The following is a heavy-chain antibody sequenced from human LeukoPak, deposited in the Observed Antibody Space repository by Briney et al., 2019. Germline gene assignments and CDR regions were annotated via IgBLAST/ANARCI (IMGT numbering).Heavy chain of an antibody. V-gene: IGHV3-66*01. J-gene: IGHJ6*02. CDR3: ARDRKYGGYGYYYYYGMDV. Sequence: PGGSLRLSCAASGFTVSSNYMSWVRQAPGKGPEWVSVIYSGGSTYYADSVKGRFTISRDNSKNTLYLQMNSLRAEDTAVYYCARDRKYGGYGYYYYYGMDVWGQGTTVTVSS. D-gene: IGHD4-17*01. CDR1: GFTVSSNY. CDR2: IYSGGST.